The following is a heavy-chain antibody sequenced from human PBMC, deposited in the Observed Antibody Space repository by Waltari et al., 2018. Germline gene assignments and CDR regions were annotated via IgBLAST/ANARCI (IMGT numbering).Heavy chain of an antibody. V-gene: IGHV4-34*01. Sequence: QVQLQQWGAGLLKPSETLSLTCAVYGGSFSGYYWSWIRQPPGKGLEWIGEINHSGSTNDNPSLKSRVTISVDTSKNQFSLKLSSVTAADTAVYYCARGGGRRGDYWGQGTLVTISS. CDR1: GGSFSGYY. CDR2: INHSGST. J-gene: IGHJ4*02. CDR3: ARGGGRRGDY. D-gene: IGHD3-16*01.